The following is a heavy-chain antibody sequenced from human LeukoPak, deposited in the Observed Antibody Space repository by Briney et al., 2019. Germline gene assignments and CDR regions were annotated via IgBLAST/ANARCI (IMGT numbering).Heavy chain of an antibody. Sequence: SETLSLTCTVSGGSISSSSYYWGWIRQAPGKGLEWIGEIYHSGTTNYNPSLKSRVTISFDTSKNQFSLNLRSVTAADTAVYYCANKVYCSTTSCYHAGYWGQGTLVTVSS. D-gene: IGHD2-2*01. CDR2: IYHSGTT. J-gene: IGHJ4*02. CDR1: GGSISSSSYY. CDR3: ANKVYCSTTSCYHAGY. V-gene: IGHV4-39*07.